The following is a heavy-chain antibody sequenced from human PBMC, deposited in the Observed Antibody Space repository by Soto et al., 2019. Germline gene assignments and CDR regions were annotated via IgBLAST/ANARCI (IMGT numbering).Heavy chain of an antibody. CDR3: ARANSSSWRLYYYYYVLDV. J-gene: IGHJ6*02. D-gene: IGHD6-13*01. CDR1: GGTFSNYA. V-gene: IGHV1-69*06. Sequence: ASVKVSCKASGGTFSNYAISWVRQAPGQGLEWMGGIIPIFNTANYAQKFQGRVTITADKSTSAAYMELSSLRSEGTAVYYCARANSSSWRLYYYYYVLDVWGQGTTVTVSS. CDR2: IIPIFNTA.